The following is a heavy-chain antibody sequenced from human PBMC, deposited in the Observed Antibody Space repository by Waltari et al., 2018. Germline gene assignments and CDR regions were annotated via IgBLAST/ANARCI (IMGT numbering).Heavy chain of an antibody. J-gene: IGHJ4*02. CDR3: ARDRGRSGLWDYFDY. CDR1: GGTFSSYA. D-gene: IGHD6-19*01. CDR2: INPSGGST. V-gene: IGHV1-46*01. Sequence: QVQLVQSGAEVKKPGSSVKVSCKASGGTFSSYAISWVRQAPGQGLEWMGIINPSGGSTSYAQKFQGRVTMTRDTSTSTVYMELSSLRSEDTAVYYCARDRGRSGLWDYFDYWGQGTLVTVSS.